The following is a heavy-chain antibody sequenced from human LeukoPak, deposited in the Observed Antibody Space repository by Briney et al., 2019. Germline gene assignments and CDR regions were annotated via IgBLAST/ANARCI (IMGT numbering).Heavy chain of an antibody. Sequence: SETLSLTCTVSGGSISSHYWSWIRQSAGKGLEWIGRIYTSGGSDYSPSLKSRVTMSLDTSKNRLSLNLRSVTAADTAVYYCARYDFWSASYYMDVWGKGTTVTVSS. D-gene: IGHD3-3*01. J-gene: IGHJ6*03. CDR3: ARYDFWSASYYMDV. CDR2: IYTSGGS. V-gene: IGHV4-4*07. CDR1: GGSISSHY.